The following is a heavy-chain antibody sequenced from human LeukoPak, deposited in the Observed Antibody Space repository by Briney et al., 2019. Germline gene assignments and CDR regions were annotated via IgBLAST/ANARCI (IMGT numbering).Heavy chain of an antibody. CDR1: GFIFSSYG. Sequence: GGSLRLSCVASGFIFSSYGMHWVRQAPGKGLEWVAVIWFDGSSEYYADSVKGRFTISRDNSENTIYLQMKGLRAEDTAVYYCAKRDGSGGYYFDYWGRGTLVTVSS. D-gene: IGHD6-19*01. V-gene: IGHV3-33*06. CDR2: IWFDGSSE. J-gene: IGHJ4*02. CDR3: AKRDGSGGYYFDY.